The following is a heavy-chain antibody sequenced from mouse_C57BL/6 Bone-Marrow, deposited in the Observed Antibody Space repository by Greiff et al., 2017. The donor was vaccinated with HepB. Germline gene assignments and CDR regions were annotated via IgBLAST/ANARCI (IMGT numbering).Heavy chain of an antibody. D-gene: IGHD2-4*01. CDR1: GYAFSSSW. V-gene: IGHV1-82*01. CDR2: IYPGDGDT. Sequence: VKLQQSGPELVKPGASVKISCKASGYAFSSSWMNWVKQRPGKGLEWIGRIYPGDGDTNYNGKFKGKATLTADKSSSTAYMQLSSLTSEDSAVYFCARSEHYYDYDGLAYWGQGTLVTVSA. J-gene: IGHJ3*01. CDR3: ARSEHYYDYDGLAY.